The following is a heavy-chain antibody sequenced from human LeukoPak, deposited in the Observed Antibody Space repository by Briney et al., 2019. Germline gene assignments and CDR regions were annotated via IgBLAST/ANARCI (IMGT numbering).Heavy chain of an antibody. V-gene: IGHV4-30-4*01. J-gene: IGHJ2*01. CDR1: GASINGDDFF. CDR3: ARENFYDPRGYFHL. Sequence: SETLSLTCSVSGASINGDDFFWGWISQPPGKGLEWLGNIYYSGSTYYNPSLERRISISMDASKNQFSLKLNSVTAADTAVYFCARENFYDPRGYFHLWGRGTLVSVSS. CDR2: IYYSGST. D-gene: IGHD3-3*01.